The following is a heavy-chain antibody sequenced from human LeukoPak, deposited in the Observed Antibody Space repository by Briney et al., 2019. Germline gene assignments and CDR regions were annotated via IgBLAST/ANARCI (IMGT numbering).Heavy chain of an antibody. CDR2: IKSKTDGGTT. CDR1: GFTFSSAW. V-gene: IGHV3-15*01. Sequence: PGGSLRLSCAASGFTFSSAWMIWVRQAPGKGLEWVGCIKSKTDGGTTDYAAPVKGRFTISRDDSKNTLYLQMNSLKTEDTAVYYCTTFAFDYSSGYPFDYWGQGTLVTVSS. CDR3: TTFAFDYSSGYPFDY. J-gene: IGHJ4*02. D-gene: IGHD3-22*01.